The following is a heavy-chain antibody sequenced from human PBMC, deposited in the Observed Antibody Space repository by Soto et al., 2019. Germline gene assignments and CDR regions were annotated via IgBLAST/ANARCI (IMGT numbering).Heavy chain of an antibody. CDR1: GGSLGSGGYY. V-gene: IGHV4-31*03. Sequence: PSATLSLTCTVSGGSLGSGGYYWSWIRQHPGKGLEWIGYIYYSGITYYNPSLKSRVTISVDTSKNQFSLKLSSVTAADTAVYYCARSPGYYFDYWGQGTMVTISS. J-gene: IGHJ4*02. CDR3: ARSPGYYFDY. CDR2: IYYSGIT.